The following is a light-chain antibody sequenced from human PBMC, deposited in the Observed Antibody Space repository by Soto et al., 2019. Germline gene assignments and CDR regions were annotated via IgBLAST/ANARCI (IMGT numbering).Light chain of an antibody. CDR3: SSYASSSPDV. CDR2: EVT. J-gene: IGLJ1*01. Sequence: QSALTQPASVSGSPGQSITISCTGTSSDVGAYNYVSWYQHHPGKAPKLMISEVTNRPSGVSTRFSGSKSGNTASLTISGLQAEDEADYYCSSYASSSPDVFGTGTKLTVL. V-gene: IGLV2-14*01. CDR1: SSDVGAYNY.